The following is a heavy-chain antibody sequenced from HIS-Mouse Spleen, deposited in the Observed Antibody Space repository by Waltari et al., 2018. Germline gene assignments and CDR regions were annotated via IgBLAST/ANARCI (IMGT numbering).Heavy chain of an antibody. Sequence: QVQLVQSAAEVKKPVASVKVSCKASGYTFTGYYRHWVRQAPGQGLEWMGWINPNSGGTNYAQKFQGRVTMTRDTSISTAYMELSRLRSDDTAVYYCARDTVPEYYFDYWGQGTLVTVSS. CDR3: ARDTVPEYYFDY. CDR2: INPNSGGT. V-gene: IGHV1-2*02. J-gene: IGHJ4*02. CDR1: GYTFTGYY.